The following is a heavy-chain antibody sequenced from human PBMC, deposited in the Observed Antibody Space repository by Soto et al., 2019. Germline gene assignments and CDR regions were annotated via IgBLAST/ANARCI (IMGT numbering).Heavy chain of an antibody. CDR1: GYNFATYW. CDR2: IYPGDSDS. V-gene: IGHV5-51*01. Sequence: GGSLKISCEGFGYNFATYWIAWVRQMPGKGLEYMGIIYPGDSDSRYSPSFQGQVTFSADKSISTAYMQWSSLKASDTAMYYCARHGFYGDYASNYFDPWGQGTLVTVSS. J-gene: IGHJ5*02. D-gene: IGHD4-17*01. CDR3: ARHGFYGDYASNYFDP.